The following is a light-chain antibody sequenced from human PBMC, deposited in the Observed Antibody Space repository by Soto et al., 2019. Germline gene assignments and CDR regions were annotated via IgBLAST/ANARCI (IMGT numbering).Light chain of an antibody. V-gene: IGLV1-44*01. CDR1: SSNIGSNT. J-gene: IGLJ1*01. CDR2: SNN. Sequence: QSVLTQPPSASGTPGHRVTISCSGSSSNIGSNTLNWFQHLPGTAPKLLISSNNQRPSGVPDRFSGSKSGTSASLAITGLQSDDEADYYCATWDDSLDADVFGTGTKLTVL. CDR3: ATWDDSLDADV.